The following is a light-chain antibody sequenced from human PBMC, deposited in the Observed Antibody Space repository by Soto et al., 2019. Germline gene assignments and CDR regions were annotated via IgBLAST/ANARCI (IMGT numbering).Light chain of an antibody. CDR2: EVS. J-gene: IGLJ2*01. Sequence: QYALTQPASVSGSPGQSITISCTGTSSDVGGYNYVSWYQQHPGKAPKLVIYEVSNRPSGVSNRFSGSKSGNTASLTITGIQAEDEADYYCSSYTSSSTPYVVFGGGTKLTVL. CDR1: SSDVGGYNY. V-gene: IGLV2-14*01. CDR3: SSYTSSSTPYVV.